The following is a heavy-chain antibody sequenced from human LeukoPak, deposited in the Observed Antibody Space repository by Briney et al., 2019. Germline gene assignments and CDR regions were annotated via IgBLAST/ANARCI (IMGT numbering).Heavy chain of an antibody. D-gene: IGHD3-3*01. Sequence: ASVKVSCKASGYTFTSYYMHWVRQAPGQGLEWMGGIIPIFGTANYAQKFQGRVTITADESTSTAYMELSSLRSEDTAVYYCARGPKNYDFWSGYPDYWGQGTLVTVSS. V-gene: IGHV1-69*13. CDR3: ARGPKNYDFWSGYPDY. CDR2: IIPIFGTA. J-gene: IGHJ4*02. CDR1: GYTFTSYY.